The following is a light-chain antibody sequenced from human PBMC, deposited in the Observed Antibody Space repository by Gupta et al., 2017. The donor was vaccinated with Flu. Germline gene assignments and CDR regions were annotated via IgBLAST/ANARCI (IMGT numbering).Light chain of an antibody. CDR1: SNDVGGSNR. J-gene: IGLJ1*01. CDR2: DVT. Sequence: SAPTQPRSVSGSPGQSGTISCTGSSNDVGGSNRVSWYQQRPGKAPKLILYDVTERPSGVPDRFSGSKSGNTASLTISGLQADDEADYYCSSHAGRVTWVFGTGTTVTVL. CDR3: SSHAGRVTWV. V-gene: IGLV2-11*01.